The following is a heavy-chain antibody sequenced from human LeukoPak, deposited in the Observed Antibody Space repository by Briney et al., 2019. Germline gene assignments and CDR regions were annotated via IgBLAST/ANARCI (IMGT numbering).Heavy chain of an antibody. V-gene: IGHV3-30*01. CDR2: ISYDGSNK. D-gene: IGHD2-2*01. Sequence: GRSLRLSCAASGFTLSSYAMHWVRQAPGKGLEWVAVISYDGSNKYYADSVKGRFTISRDNSKNTLYLQMNSQIGEDTAVYYCARDGVKLVPDAIGGYFDYGGQGTLVTVS. CDR1: GFTLSSYA. J-gene: IGHJ4*02. CDR3: ARDGVKLVPDAIGGYFDY.